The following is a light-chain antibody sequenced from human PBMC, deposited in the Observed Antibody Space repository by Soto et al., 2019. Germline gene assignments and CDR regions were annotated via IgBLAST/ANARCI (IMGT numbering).Light chain of an antibody. V-gene: IGKV3-20*01. CDR1: QSFSSTF. CDR2: GAS. Sequence: EILLTQSPDSLSLSPGDRATLSCRASQSFSSTFFAWYQQKPGQAPRLLIYGASSRATGIPDRFRGSGSGTDFTVTISSLEPEDFAVYYCQQYASSVTFGQGTKVEIK. CDR3: QQYASSVT. J-gene: IGKJ1*01.